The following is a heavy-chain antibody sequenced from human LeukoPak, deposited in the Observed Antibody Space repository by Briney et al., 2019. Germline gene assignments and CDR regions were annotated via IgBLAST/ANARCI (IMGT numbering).Heavy chain of an antibody. CDR3: ARSHYYDSSGQFYYYYGLDV. J-gene: IGHJ6*02. Sequence: PGGSLRLSCAASGFTFSSYWMHWVRQAPGKGLVWVSRISSDGSSTSYADSVKGRFTISRDNARKTLYLQMNSLRAEDTAVYHCARSHYYDSSGQFYYYYGLDVWGQGTTVTVSS. V-gene: IGHV3-74*01. CDR2: ISSDGSST. CDR1: GFTFSSYW. D-gene: IGHD3-22*01.